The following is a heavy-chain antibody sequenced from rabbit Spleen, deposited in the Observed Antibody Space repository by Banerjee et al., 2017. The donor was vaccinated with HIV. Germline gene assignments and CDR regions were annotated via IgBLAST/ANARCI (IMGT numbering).Heavy chain of an antibody. CDR2: INTSTGSA. V-gene: IGHV1S40*01. D-gene: IGHD1-1*01. J-gene: IGHJ3*01. Sequence: PGGSLAISCQGSGFSLNDNYVMCWVRQAPGKGLEWIGCINTSTGSARYATWAKGRFTVSRTSSTTVTLQMTSLTATDTATYFCARDLPDVIGWNLDLWGQGTLVTVS. CDR1: GFSLNDNYV. CDR3: ARDLPDVIGWNLDL.